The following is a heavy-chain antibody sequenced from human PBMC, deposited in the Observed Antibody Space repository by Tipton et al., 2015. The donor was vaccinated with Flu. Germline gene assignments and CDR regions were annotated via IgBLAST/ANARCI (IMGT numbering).Heavy chain of an antibody. CDR1: GFTFSSYA. Sequence: SLRLSCAASGFTFSSYAMSWVRQAPGKGLEWVSAISGSGGSTYYADSVKGRFTISRDNSKNTLYLQMNSLRAEDTAVYYCAKDRDDQGGKPYYFDYWGQGTLVTVSS. CDR2: ISGSGGST. D-gene: IGHD4-23*01. V-gene: IGHV3-23*01. CDR3: AKDRDDQGGKPYYFDY. J-gene: IGHJ4*02.